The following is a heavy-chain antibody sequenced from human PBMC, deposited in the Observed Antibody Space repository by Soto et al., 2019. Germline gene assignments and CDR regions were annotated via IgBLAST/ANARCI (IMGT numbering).Heavy chain of an antibody. D-gene: IGHD2-15*01. V-gene: IGHV3-30-3*01. CDR1: GFTFSSYA. J-gene: IGHJ3*02. Sequence: PGGSLRLSCAASGFTFSSYAMHWVRQAPCKGLEWVAVISYDGSNKYYADSVKGRFTISRDNSKNTLYLQMNSLRAEDTAVYYCATPLGYCSGGSCYGFGAAFDIWGQGT. CDR2: ISYDGSNK. CDR3: ATPLGYCSGGSCYGFGAAFDI.